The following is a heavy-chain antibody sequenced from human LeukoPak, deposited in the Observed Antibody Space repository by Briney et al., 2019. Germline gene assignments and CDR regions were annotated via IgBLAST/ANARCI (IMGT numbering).Heavy chain of an antibody. CDR1: GFTFSTYS. CDR2: ISSSSSTI. Sequence: GGSLRLSCATSGFTFSTYSMNWVRQAPGKGLEWVSYISSSSSTIYYADSVKGRFTISRDNAKNSLYLQMNSLRAEDTAVYYCARAHTMIWFDYWGQGTLVTVSS. J-gene: IGHJ4*02. V-gene: IGHV3-48*04. CDR3: ARAHTMIWFDY. D-gene: IGHD3-22*01.